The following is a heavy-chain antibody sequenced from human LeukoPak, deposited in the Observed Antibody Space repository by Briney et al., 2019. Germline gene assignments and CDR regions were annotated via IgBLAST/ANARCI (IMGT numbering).Heavy chain of an antibody. V-gene: IGHV4-30-2*01. J-gene: IGHJ6*03. CDR2: VYHSGST. Sequence: SETLSLTCTVSGGSISSGGYYWSWIRQPPGKGLEWIGYVYHSGSTYYNPSLKSRVTISVDRSKNQFSLKLSSVTAADTAVYYCARDVHSGSYYYGRGYYYMDVWGKGTTVTVSS. CDR3: ARDVHSGSYYYGRGYYYMDV. CDR1: GGSISSGGYY. D-gene: IGHD1-26*01.